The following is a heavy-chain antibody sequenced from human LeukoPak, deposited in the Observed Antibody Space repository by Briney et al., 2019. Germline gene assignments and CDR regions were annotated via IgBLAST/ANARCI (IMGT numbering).Heavy chain of an antibody. CDR3: ARDFRGGYDFWSGYYTPYYFDY. CDR2: IFYSGST. V-gene: IGHV4-39*07. D-gene: IGHD3-3*01. J-gene: IGHJ4*02. Sequence: PSETLSLTCTVSGGSISTSNYYWGWIRQPPGKGLEWIGNIFYSGSTYYSPSLRSRVTISLDTSRNQFSLKLNSVTAADTAVYYCARDFRGGYDFWSGYYTPYYFDYWGQGTLVTVSP. CDR1: GGSISTSNYY.